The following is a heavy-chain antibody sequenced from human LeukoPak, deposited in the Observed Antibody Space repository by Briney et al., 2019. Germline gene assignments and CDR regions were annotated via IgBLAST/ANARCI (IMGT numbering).Heavy chain of an antibody. Sequence: GRSLRLSCAASGFTFSSYGMHWVRQAPGKGLEWVAVISYDGSNKYYADSVKGRFTISRDNSKNTLYLQMNSLRAEDTAVYYCAKDVGDIVVVPADYYYGMDVWGQGTTVTVSS. V-gene: IGHV3-30*18. CDR3: AKDVGDIVVVPADYYYGMDV. CDR2: ISYDGSNK. J-gene: IGHJ6*02. D-gene: IGHD2-2*01. CDR1: GFTFSSYG.